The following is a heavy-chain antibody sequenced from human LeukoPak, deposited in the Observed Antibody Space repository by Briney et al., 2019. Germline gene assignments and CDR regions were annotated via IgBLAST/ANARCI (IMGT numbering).Heavy chain of an antibody. V-gene: IGHV4-30-2*01. CDR3: ARASPGYESSGYLQGYYYMDV. CDR1: GGSISSGGYS. D-gene: IGHD3-22*01. Sequence: TLSLTCAVSGGSISSGGYSWSWIRQPPGKGLEWIGYIYHSGSTYYNPSLKSRVTISVDRSKNQFSLKLSSVTAADTAVYYCARASPGYESSGYLQGYYYMDVWGKGSTVTVSS. J-gene: IGHJ6*03. CDR2: IYHSGST.